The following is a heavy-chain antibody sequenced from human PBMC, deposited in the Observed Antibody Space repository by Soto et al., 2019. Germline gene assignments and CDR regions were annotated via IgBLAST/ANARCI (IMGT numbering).Heavy chain of an antibody. J-gene: IGHJ3*02. CDR1: GFTFSSYS. V-gene: IGHV3-21*01. Sequence: EVQLVESGGGLVKPGGSLRLSCAASGFTFSSYSMNWVRQAPGKGLEWVSSISSSSSYIYYADSVKGRFTISRDNAKNSLYLQMNSLRAEATAVYYCAREGGSYYKDAFDIWGQGTMVTVSS. CDR3: AREGGSYYKDAFDI. D-gene: IGHD1-26*01. CDR2: ISSSSSYI.